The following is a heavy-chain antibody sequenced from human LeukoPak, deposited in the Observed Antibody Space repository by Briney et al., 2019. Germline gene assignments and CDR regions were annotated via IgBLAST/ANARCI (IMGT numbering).Heavy chain of an antibody. D-gene: IGHD6-19*01. J-gene: IGHJ4*02. CDR1: GFTFSSYA. CDR2: ISGSGGST. V-gene: IGHV3-23*01. Sequence: GGSLRLSCAASGFTFSSYAMSWVRQAPGEGLEWVSAISGSGGSTYYADSVKGRFTISRDNSKNTLYLQMNSLRAEDTAVYYCAKDIGGGYSSGWYPYYFDYWGQGTLVTVSS. CDR3: AKDIGGGYSSGWYPYYFDY.